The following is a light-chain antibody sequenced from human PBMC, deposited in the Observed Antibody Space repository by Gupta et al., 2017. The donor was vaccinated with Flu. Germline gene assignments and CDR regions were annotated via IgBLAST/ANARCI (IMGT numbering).Light chain of an antibody. CDR3: SSSAGSASTYV. J-gene: IGLJ1*01. CDR2: DVN. CDR1: SRDVGGYNS. V-gene: IGLV2-8*01. Sequence: VTISCTGSSRDVGGYNSVSWYPKVPGKAPKLLIYDVNTRPSGVPDRFSGSKSGTTASITATSLQTDDEGDYYCSSSAGSASTYVFGTGTTVTVL.